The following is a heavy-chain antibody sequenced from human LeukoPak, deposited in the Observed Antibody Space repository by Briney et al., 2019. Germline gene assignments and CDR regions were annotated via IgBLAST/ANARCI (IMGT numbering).Heavy chain of an antibody. J-gene: IGHJ6*02. CDR2: ISSSSYI. CDR3: ASRRGVTMYYYYGMDV. Sequence: GGSLRLSCAASGFTFSSYIMNWVRQAPGKGLEWVSSISSSSYIYYADSVKGRFTISRDNAKNSLYLQMNSLRAEDTAVYYCASRRGVTMYYYYGMDVWGQGTTVTVSS. D-gene: IGHD3-10*01. CDR1: GFTFSSYI. V-gene: IGHV3-21*01.